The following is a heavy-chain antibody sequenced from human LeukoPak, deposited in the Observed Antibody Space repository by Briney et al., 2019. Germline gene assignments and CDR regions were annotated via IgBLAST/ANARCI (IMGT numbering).Heavy chain of an antibody. V-gene: IGHV3-30*04. CDR2: ISYDGSNK. J-gene: IGHJ4*02. Sequence: GRSLRLSCAASGFTFSSYAMHWVRQAPGKGLEWVAVISYDGSNKYYADSVKGRFTISRDNSKNTLYLQMNSLRAEDTAVYYCARDLYYYGSGSYNPLGDYWGQGTLVTVSS. D-gene: IGHD3-10*01. CDR1: GFTFSSYA. CDR3: ARDLYYYGSGSYNPLGDY.